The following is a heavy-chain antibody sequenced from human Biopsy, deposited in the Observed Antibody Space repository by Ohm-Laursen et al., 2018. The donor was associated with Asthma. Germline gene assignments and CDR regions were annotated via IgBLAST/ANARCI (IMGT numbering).Heavy chain of an antibody. V-gene: IGHV3-30*03. Sequence: SLRLSCTASGFVFSQCGMHWVRQGPGKGLEWVALVSSDGHNKYYEQSVKGRFTISRDNSRNRLDLQINRLTVEDSAVYFCARQSGQDNGDSSAFDTWGQGTKVAVS. CDR3: ARQSGQDNGDSSAFDT. CDR1: GFVFSQCG. D-gene: IGHD3-22*01. CDR2: VSSDGHNK. J-gene: IGHJ3*02.